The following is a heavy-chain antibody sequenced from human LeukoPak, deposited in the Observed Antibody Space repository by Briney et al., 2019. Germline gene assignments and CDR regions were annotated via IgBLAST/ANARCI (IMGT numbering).Heavy chain of an antibody. V-gene: IGHV1-69*13. D-gene: IGHD4-17*01. CDR3: ARDPKTTVTTEGWYFDL. J-gene: IGHJ2*01. CDR2: IIPIFGTA. Sequence: ASVKVSCKASGGTFSSYAISWVRQAPGQGLEWMGGIIPIFGTANYAQKFQGRVTITADESTSTAYMELSSLRSEDTAVYYCARDPKTTVTTEGWYFDLWGRGTLVTVSS. CDR1: GGTFSSYA.